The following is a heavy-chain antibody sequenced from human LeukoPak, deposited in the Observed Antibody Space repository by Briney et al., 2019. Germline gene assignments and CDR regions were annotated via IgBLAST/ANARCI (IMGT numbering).Heavy chain of an antibody. CDR2: IYYSGST. CDR1: GGSISSSSYY. J-gene: IGHJ5*02. CDR3: ARHIDNGFDP. V-gene: IGHV4-39*01. D-gene: IGHD3-16*02. Sequence: PSETLSLTCTVSGGSISSSSYYWGWIRQPPGKGLEWIGRIYYSGSTYYNPSLKSRVTISVDSSKNQFSLKLSSVTAADTAVYYCARHIDNGFDPWGQGTLVTVAS.